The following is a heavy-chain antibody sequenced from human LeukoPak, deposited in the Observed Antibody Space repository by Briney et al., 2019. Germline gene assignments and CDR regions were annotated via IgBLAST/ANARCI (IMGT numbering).Heavy chain of an antibody. V-gene: IGHV1-18*01. J-gene: IGHJ4*02. Sequence: ASVKVSCKASGYTFTSYGISWVRQAPGQGLGCMGWISAYNGNTNYAQKLQGRVTMTTDTSTSTAYMELRSLRSDDTAVYYCARDLRERRSSWLKFDYWGQGTLVTVSS. CDR1: GYTFTSYG. D-gene: IGHD6-13*01. CDR2: ISAYNGNT. CDR3: ARDLRERRSSWLKFDY.